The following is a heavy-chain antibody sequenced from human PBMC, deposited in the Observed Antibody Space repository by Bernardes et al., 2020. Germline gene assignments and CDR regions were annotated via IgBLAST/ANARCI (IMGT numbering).Heavy chain of an antibody. CDR1: GFTFSSFV. V-gene: IGHV3-64*01. CDR3: VRGNYGDSSSPQKNWFAP. J-gene: IGHJ5*02. CDR2: ISTNGNST. D-gene: IGHD4-17*01. Sequence: GGSLRLSCAASGFTFSSFVMHWVRQAPGKGLEYVSAISTNGNSTYYANSVKGRFTISRDNAKNMLYLQMGSLRAEDMAVYYCVRGNYGDSSSPQKNWFAPWGQGTLVTVSS.